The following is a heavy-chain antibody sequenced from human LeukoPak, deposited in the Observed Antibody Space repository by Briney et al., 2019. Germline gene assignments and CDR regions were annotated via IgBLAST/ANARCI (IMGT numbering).Heavy chain of an antibody. V-gene: IGHV4-38-2*02. CDR1: GYSISSGYY. CDR2: IYHSGST. Sequence: PSETLSLTCTVSGYSISSGYYWGWIRQPPGKGLEWIGSIYHSGSTYYNPSLKSRVTISVDTSKNQFSLKLSSVTAADTAVYYCARVSSGWSEGWFDPWGQGTLVTVSS. CDR3: ARVSSGWSEGWFDP. J-gene: IGHJ5*02. D-gene: IGHD6-19*01.